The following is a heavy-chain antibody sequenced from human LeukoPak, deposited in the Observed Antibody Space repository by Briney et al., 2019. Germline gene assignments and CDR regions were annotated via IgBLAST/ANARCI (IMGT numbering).Heavy chain of an antibody. V-gene: IGHV3-21*01. CDR2: ISSSSYI. Sequence: GGSLRPSCAASGFTFSSYSMNWVRQAPGKGLEWVSSISSSSYIYYADSVKGRFTISRDNAKNSLYLQMNSLRAEDTAVYYCAREIAARGFDYWGQGTLVTVSS. CDR1: GFTFSSYS. CDR3: AREIAARGFDY. J-gene: IGHJ4*02. D-gene: IGHD6-6*01.